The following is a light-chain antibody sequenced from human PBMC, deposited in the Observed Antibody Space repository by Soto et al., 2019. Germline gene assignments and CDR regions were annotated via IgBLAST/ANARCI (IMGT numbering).Light chain of an antibody. CDR1: SSDVGAYDY. V-gene: IGLV2-14*01. Sequence: QSALTQPASVSGSPGQSIAISCTGTSSDVGAYDYVSWYQQHPGKAPKLMIYDVSNRPSGVSNRFPGSKSGNTASLTISGLQAEDEADYYCSSYTISSTPLYVFGTGTKLTVL. J-gene: IGLJ1*01. CDR3: SSYTISSTPLYV. CDR2: DVS.